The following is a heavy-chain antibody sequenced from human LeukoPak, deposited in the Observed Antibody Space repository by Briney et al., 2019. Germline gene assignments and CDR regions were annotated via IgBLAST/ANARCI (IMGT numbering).Heavy chain of an antibody. CDR3: ARGVSWTFDN. D-gene: IGHD3-10*01. V-gene: IGHV3-21*01. Sequence: PGGSLRLSCAASGFIFSDYSMNWVRQAPGKGLEWVSSISSGSSYIYYADSVKGRFTVSRDNAKNSLSLQMNILRVEDTAVYYCARGVSWTFDNWGRGALVTVSS. CDR2: ISSGSSYI. J-gene: IGHJ4*02. CDR1: GFIFSDYS.